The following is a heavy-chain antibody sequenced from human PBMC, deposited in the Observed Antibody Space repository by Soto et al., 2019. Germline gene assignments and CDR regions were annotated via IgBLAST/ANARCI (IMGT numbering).Heavy chain of an antibody. CDR2: IIPIFGSV. CDR3: EVTGLDDFDV. CDR1: GGTFSSYV. V-gene: IGHV1-69*18. D-gene: IGHD2-21*02. J-gene: IGHJ3*01. Sequence: QVQRVQSGAEVKKPGSSVKVSCKASGGTFSSYVISWVRQAPGQGLEWMGNIIPIFGSVNYGQKFQGRVTITADLSTNTAYMELSSLRSEDSAVYYCEVTGLDDFDVWGQGTLVTVSS.